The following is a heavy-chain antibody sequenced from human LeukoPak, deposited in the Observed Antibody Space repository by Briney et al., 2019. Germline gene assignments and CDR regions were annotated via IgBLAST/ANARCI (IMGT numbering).Heavy chain of an antibody. CDR2: IIPIFGTA. D-gene: IGHD4-17*01. J-gene: IGHJ5*02. CDR1: GGTFSSYA. V-gene: IGHV1-69*05. Sequence: SVKVSCKASGGTFSSYAISWVRQAPGQGLEWMGRIIPIFGTANYAQKFQGRVTITTDESTSTAYMELSSLRSEDTAVYYCARDPRATTVTTYWFDPWGQGTLVTVSS. CDR3: ARDPRATTVTTYWFDP.